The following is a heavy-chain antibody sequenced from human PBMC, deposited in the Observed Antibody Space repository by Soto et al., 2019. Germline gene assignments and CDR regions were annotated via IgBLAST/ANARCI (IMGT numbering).Heavy chain of an antibody. Sequence: SQTLSLTCAISGDSVSSNSAAWNWIRQSPSRGLEWLGRTYYRSKWYNDYAVSVKSRITINPDTSKNQFSLQLNSVTPEDTAVYYCARSYYDFWSGYHYYYYGMDVWGQGNTVTLSS. CDR1: GDSVSSNSAA. CDR3: ARSYYDFWSGYHYYYYGMDV. J-gene: IGHJ6*02. D-gene: IGHD3-3*01. V-gene: IGHV6-1*01. CDR2: TYYRSKWYN.